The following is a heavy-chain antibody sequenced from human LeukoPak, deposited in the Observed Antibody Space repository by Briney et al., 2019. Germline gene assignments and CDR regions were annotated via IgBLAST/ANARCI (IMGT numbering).Heavy chain of an antibody. Sequence: NPSETLSLTCTVSGGSISSGSYYWSWIRQPAGKGLGWIGRIYTSGSTNYNPSLKSRVTISVDTSKNQFSLKLSSVTAADTAVYYCARDQDDAFDIWGQGTMVTVSS. V-gene: IGHV4-61*02. CDR3: ARDQDDAFDI. CDR1: GGSISSGSYY. CDR2: IYTSGST. J-gene: IGHJ3*02.